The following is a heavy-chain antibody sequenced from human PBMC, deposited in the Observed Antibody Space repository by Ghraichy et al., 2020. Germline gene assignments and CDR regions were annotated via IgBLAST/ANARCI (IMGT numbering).Heavy chain of an antibody. CDR2: IYTSGST. D-gene: IGHD6-13*01. J-gene: IGHJ4*02. V-gene: IGHV4-4*07. Sequence: SETLSLTCTVSGGSISSYYWSWIRQPAGKGLECIGRIYTSGSTNYNPSLKSRLTMSVDTSKNQFSLKLSSVTAADTAVYYCARGRSSSPLGYWGQGTLVTVSS. CDR1: GGSISSYY. CDR3: ARGRSSSPLGY.